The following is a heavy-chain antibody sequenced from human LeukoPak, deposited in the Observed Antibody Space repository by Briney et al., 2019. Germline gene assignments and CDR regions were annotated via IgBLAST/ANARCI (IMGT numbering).Heavy chain of an antibody. CDR1: GFTFSSYA. V-gene: IGHV3-23*01. Sequence: GGSLGLSCAASGFTFSSYAMSWVRQAPGKGLEWVSAISGSGGSTYYADSVKGRFTISRDNSKNTLYLQMNSLRAEDTAVYYCAKGVAGTKPGDYFDYWGQGTLVTVSS. J-gene: IGHJ4*02. D-gene: IGHD6-19*01. CDR2: ISGSGGST. CDR3: AKGVAGTKPGDYFDY.